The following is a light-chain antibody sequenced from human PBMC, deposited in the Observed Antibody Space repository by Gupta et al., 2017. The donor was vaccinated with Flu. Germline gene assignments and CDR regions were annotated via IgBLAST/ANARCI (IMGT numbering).Light chain of an antibody. J-gene: IGLJ2*01. CDR1: SLRDNY. CDR3: KSRDTTNNHHVI. Sequence: TVMITCHGDSLRDNYARWNHQKPGQAAGLFIYANKIRPSGIPHRFSGSRSGNTASLTITGVHAEDEADYYCKSRDTTNNHHVIFGGGTKLTVL. V-gene: IGLV3-19*01. CDR2: ANK.